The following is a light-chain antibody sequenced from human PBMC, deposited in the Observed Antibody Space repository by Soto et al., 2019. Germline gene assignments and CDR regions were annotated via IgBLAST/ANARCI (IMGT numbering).Light chain of an antibody. J-gene: IGKJ1*01. CDR1: QSVSSN. CDR2: GAS. V-gene: IGKV3-15*01. CDR3: QQYGSSPRT. Sequence: EIVMTQSPATLSVSPGERATLSCRASQSVSSNLAWYQQKPGQAPRLLIYGASTRATGIPARFSGSGSGTDFTLIISRLEPEDFAMYYCQQYGSSPRTFGQGTKVEIK.